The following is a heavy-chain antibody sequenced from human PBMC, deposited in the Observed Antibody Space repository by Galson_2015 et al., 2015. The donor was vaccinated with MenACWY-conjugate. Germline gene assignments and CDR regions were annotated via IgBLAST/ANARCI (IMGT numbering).Heavy chain of an antibody. D-gene: IGHD1-26*01. Sequence: HSGAAAKKPGESLTISCMASEYIFPTYWVSCVRQMPGKGLEWMGLISPGDSNTRYSPSFQGQGTISADKSNSTAYLQWSSLNASDTAMYYCARHPPGGRGMNVWGQGTTVTVSS. CDR1: EYIFPTYW. V-gene: IGHV5-51*01. CDR3: ARHPPGGRGMNV. J-gene: IGHJ6*02. CDR2: ISPGDSNT.